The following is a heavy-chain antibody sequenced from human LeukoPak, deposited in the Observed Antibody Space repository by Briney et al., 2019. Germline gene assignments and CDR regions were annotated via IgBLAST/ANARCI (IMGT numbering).Heavy chain of an antibody. V-gene: IGHV3-23*01. CDR1: GFTFSNYA. D-gene: IGHD2/OR15-2a*01. CDR3: ATEAPFPIFDY. J-gene: IGHJ4*02. CDR2: ISGSGEST. Sequence: PGGSLRLSCAASGFTFSNYARRWGRQAPGKGLEWVSAISGSGESTYYADSVKGRFTISRDDSKNTLYLQMDSLRAVDTAVYYCATEAPFPIFDYWGQGTLVTVSS.